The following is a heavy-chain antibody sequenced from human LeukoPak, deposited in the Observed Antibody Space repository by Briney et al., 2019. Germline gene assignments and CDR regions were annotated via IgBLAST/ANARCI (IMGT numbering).Heavy chain of an antibody. Sequence: GGSLRLFCAVSGFIFSEYGKQWARHAPGKGLVWVAFIRYDGSNKYYLDSVKGRFTISRDSSKNTVYLQMNSLRAEDTAVYYCAKEGTASKPSDLDYWGQGTLVTVSS. J-gene: IGHJ4*02. CDR1: GFIFSEYG. V-gene: IGHV3-30*02. CDR3: AKEGTASKPSDLDY. D-gene: IGHD1/OR15-1a*01. CDR2: IRYDGSNK.